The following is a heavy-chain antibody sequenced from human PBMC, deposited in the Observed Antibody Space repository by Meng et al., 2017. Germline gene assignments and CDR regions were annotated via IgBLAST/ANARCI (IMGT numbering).Heavy chain of an antibody. CDR2: ISSSGSTI. Sequence: GESLKISCAASGFTFSSYEMNWVRQAPGKGLEWVSYISSSGSTIYYADSVKGRFTISRDDSKSIAYLQINSLKTDDTAVYFCIRGGFGSGPIDYWGQGTLVTVSS. J-gene: IGHJ4*02. CDR1: GFTFSSYE. V-gene: IGHV3-48*03. D-gene: IGHD2-15*01. CDR3: IRGGFGSGPIDY.